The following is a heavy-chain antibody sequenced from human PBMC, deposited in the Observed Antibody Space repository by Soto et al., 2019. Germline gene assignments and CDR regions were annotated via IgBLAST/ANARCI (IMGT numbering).Heavy chain of an antibody. V-gene: IGHV4-59*01. Sequence: SETLSLTCTVSGGSISSYYWSWIRQPPGKGLEWIGCIYYSGSTNYNPSLKSRVTISVDTSKNQFSLKLSSVTAADTAVYYCARDHGAYDSSGYYYYYGMDVWAQGTTVTVSS. D-gene: IGHD3-22*01. CDR3: ARDHGAYDSSGYYYYYGMDV. CDR1: GGSISSYY. CDR2: IYYSGST. J-gene: IGHJ6*02.